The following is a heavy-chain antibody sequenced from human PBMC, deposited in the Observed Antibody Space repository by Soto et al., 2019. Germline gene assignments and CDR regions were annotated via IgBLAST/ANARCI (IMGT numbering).Heavy chain of an antibody. CDR1: GGSISSGNYY. V-gene: IGHV4-30-4*01. Sequence: PSETLSLTCTVSGGSISSGNYYWSWIRQPPGKGLEWIGYIYYSGSTYYNSSLESRVTISVDTSKNSLYLQMNSLRAEDTAVYYCARENYFDYWGQGTLVTVSS. CDR2: IYYSGST. J-gene: IGHJ4*02. CDR3: ARENYFDY.